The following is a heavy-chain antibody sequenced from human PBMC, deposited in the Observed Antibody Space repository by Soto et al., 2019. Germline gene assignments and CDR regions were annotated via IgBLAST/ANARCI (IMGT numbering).Heavy chain of an antibody. Sequence: PAGSLSLSCAASGFTFSSYTMHWIRQPPGKWLEWVSSITSTSTYIYYTDSLKGRFTISRDNAQNSLYLQMNNLGPGDAAVYYCARDGARDRGDKGFDYWGQGXVVTVYS. CDR3: ARDGARDRGDKGFDY. D-gene: IGHD2-21*02. J-gene: IGHJ4*02. V-gene: IGHV3-21*01. CDR2: ITSTSTYI. CDR1: GFTFSSYT.